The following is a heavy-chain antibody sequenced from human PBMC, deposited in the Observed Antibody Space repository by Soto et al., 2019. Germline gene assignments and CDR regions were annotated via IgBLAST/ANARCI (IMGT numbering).Heavy chain of an antibody. J-gene: IGHJ4*02. Sequence: QVQLQESGPGLVKPSQTLSLTCTVSGGYISSGGYYWSWIRQHPGKGLEWIGYIYYSGSTYYNPSLKRRVTISVDTSKNQFSLKLSSVTAADTAVYYCARSIVVVPAAMQGYLFDYWGQGTLVTVSS. D-gene: IGHD2-2*01. CDR2: IYYSGST. V-gene: IGHV4-31*03. CDR1: GGYISSGGYY. CDR3: ARSIVVVPAAMQGYLFDY.